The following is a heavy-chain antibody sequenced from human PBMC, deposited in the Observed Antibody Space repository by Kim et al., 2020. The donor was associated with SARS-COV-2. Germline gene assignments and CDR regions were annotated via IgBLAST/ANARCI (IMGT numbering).Heavy chain of an antibody. CDR1: GFTFNTYA. CDR2: IRDSGGST. V-gene: IGHV3-23*01. CDR3: AKVTLGSSGWFEYFQH. Sequence: GGSLRLSCAASGFTFNTYAMSWVRQAPGKGLEWVSGIRDSGGSTKYADSVKGRFSISRDNSKNTLYLQMDSLRAEDTAVYYCAKVTLGSSGWFEYFQHWGQGTLVTVSS. D-gene: IGHD6-19*01. J-gene: IGHJ1*01.